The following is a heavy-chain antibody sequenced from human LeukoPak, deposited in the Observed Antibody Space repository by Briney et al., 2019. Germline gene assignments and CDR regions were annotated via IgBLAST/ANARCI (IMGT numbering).Heavy chain of an antibody. V-gene: IGHV3-11*04. D-gene: IGHD3-10*01. CDR2: ISGSGTDI. CDR3: TRDPRVLDY. CDR1: GFTFSNAW. J-gene: IGHJ4*02. Sequence: GGSLRLSCAASGFTFSNAWMSWVRQAPGKGLEWVSYISGSGTDILYADSVKGRFTMSRDNAKNSLYLQMNSLRTEDTAVYYCTRDPRVLDYWGQGTLVTVSS.